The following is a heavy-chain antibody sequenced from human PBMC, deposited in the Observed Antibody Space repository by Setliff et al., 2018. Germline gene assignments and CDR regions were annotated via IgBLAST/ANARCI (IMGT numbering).Heavy chain of an antibody. CDR2: ISTYSGAI. CDR3: ARDTHQWDLLYFDS. V-gene: IGHV1-18*01. CDR1: GYTFVNYG. D-gene: IGHD1-26*01. Sequence: ASVKVSCKASGYTFVNYGVSWVRQAPGQGVEWMGWISTYSGAIKNVPKFRDRVTMTTDASTNTAYMELRSLTSDDTAVYYCARDTHQWDLLYFDSWGQGTLVTAPQ. J-gene: IGHJ4*02.